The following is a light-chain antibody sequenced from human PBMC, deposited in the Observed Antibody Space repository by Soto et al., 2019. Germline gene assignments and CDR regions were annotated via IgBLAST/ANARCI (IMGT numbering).Light chain of an antibody. Sequence: IVMTQSPDTLSVSPGERATLSCRASQSVSRHLAWYQQKPGQAPRLLIYDASNRATGIPARFSGSGSGTDFTLTISSLEPEDFAVYYCQQRNNWPPVTFGGGTKVDIK. CDR2: DAS. CDR3: QQRNNWPPVT. CDR1: QSVSRH. V-gene: IGKV3-11*01. J-gene: IGKJ4*01.